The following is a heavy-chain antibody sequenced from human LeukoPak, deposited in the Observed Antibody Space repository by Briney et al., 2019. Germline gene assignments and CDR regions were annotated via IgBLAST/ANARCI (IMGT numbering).Heavy chain of an antibody. CDR1: GGSISSSSYY. J-gene: IGHJ5*02. Sequence: PSETLSLTCTVSGGSISSSSYYWGWIRQPPGKGLEWIGSIYYSGSTYYNPSLKSRVTISVDTSKNQLSLKLSSVTAADTAVYYCARQITGWNNWFDPWGQGTLVTVSS. V-gene: IGHV4-39*01. D-gene: IGHD6-19*01. CDR2: IYYSGST. CDR3: ARQITGWNNWFDP.